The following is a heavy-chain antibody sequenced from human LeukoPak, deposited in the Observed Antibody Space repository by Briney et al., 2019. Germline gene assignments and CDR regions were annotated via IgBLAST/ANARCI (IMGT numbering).Heavy chain of an antibody. CDR2: IYPGDSDT. CDR1: GYSFTSYW. Sequence: GEPLKISGKGSGYSFTSYWIGWVRQMPGKGLEWMGIIYPGDSDTRYSPSFQAQVTISADKAISTAYLQWSSLKASAAAMYYCARQTDCDFLSGYSNWFDPWGQGTLVTVSS. J-gene: IGHJ5*02. D-gene: IGHD3-3*01. CDR3: ARQTDCDFLSGYSNWFDP. V-gene: IGHV5-51*01.